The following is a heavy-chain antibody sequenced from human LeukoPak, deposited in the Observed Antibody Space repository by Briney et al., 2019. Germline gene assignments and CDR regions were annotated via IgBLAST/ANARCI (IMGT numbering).Heavy chain of an antibody. J-gene: IGHJ3*01. V-gene: IGHV3-7*01. CDR2: IKQDGSEK. D-gene: IGHD3-10*01. Sequence: GGALRLSCAAPGFTFSSYWMSWVRQALGKGLEWVANIKQDGSEKCYVGSVKGRFTISSDNAKNSLYLQMNSLRPEDTAVYYGARGALLWCGGVIHADAFDLWGQGTMVTVSS. CDR1: GFTFSSYW. CDR3: ARGALLWCGGVIHADAFDL.